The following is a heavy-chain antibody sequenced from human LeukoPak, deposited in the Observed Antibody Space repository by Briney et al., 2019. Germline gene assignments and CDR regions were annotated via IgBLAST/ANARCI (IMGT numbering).Heavy chain of an antibody. V-gene: IGHV3-30*19. Sequence: GGSLRLSCAASGFTFSSYGMHWVRQAPGKGLEWVAVISYDGSNKYYADSVKGRFTISRDNSKNTLYLQMNSLRAEDTAVYYCARGTIAAPEFDPWGQGTLVTVSS. J-gene: IGHJ5*02. CDR3: ARGTIAAPEFDP. CDR1: GFTFSSYG. D-gene: IGHD6-13*01. CDR2: ISYDGSNK.